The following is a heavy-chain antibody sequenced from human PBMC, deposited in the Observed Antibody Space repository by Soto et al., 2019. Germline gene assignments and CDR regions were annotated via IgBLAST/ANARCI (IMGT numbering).Heavy chain of an antibody. CDR3: ARLGYCSGGSCYLYYYYYMDV. Sequence: SETLSLTCTVSGGSISSYYWSWIRQPPGKGLEWIGYIYYSGSTNYNPSLKSRVTIPVDTSKNQFSLKLSSVTAADTAVYYCARLGYCSGGSCYLYYYYYMDVWGKGTTVTVSS. CDR2: IYYSGST. J-gene: IGHJ6*03. D-gene: IGHD2-15*01. V-gene: IGHV4-59*01. CDR1: GGSISSYY.